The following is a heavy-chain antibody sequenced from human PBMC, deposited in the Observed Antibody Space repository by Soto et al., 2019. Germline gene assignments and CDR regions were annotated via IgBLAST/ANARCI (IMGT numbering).Heavy chain of an antibody. Sequence: ASVKVSCKASGYTFTSYYMHWVRQAPGQGLEWMGIINPSGGSTSYAQKFQGRVTMTRDTSTSTVYMELSSLGSEDTAVYYCARDRVNWNYQPSHYGMDVWGQGTTVTVSS. J-gene: IGHJ6*02. CDR3: ARDRVNWNYQPSHYGMDV. CDR2: INPSGGST. D-gene: IGHD1-7*01. V-gene: IGHV1-46*01. CDR1: GYTFTSYY.